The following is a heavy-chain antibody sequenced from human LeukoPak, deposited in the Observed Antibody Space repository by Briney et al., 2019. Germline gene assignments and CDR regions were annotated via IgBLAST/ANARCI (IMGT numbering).Heavy chain of an antibody. Sequence: GGSLRLSCAASGLTFSSYAMSWVRQAPGKGLEWVSAISGSGGSTYYADSVKGRFTISRDNSKNTLYLQMNSLRAEDTAVYYCAKVAEYDCVWGRYYFDYWGQGTLVTVSS. CDR2: ISGSGGST. D-gene: IGHD3-16*01. V-gene: IGHV3-23*01. CDR3: AKVAEYDCVWGRYYFDY. CDR1: GLTFSSYA. J-gene: IGHJ4*02.